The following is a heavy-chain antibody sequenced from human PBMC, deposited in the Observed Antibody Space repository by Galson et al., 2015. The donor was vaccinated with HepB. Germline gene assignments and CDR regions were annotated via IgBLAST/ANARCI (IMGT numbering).Heavy chain of an antibody. Sequence: SLRLSCAASGFTFSDYYMSWIRQAQGKGLEWVSYICSSSSYTNYADSVKGRFTISRDNAKNSLYLQMNSLRAEDTAVYYCARATACSSTSCYLAHYGMDVWGQGTTVTVSS. J-gene: IGHJ6*02. CDR2: ICSSSSYT. V-gene: IGHV3-11*06. CDR3: ARATACSSTSCYLAHYGMDV. CDR1: GFTFSDYY. D-gene: IGHD2-2*01.